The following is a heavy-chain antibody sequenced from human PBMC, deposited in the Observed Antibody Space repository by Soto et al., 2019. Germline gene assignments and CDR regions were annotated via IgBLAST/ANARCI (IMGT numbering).Heavy chain of an antibody. J-gene: IGHJ4*02. CDR1: GYNFANYW. D-gene: IGHD6-19*01. CDR3: ARAHSNGWYRHFDF. Sequence: GESLKISCQGAGYNFANYWIGWGLQVRGKGLEWMGIIYPGDSDTRYGPSFQGHVTISADKSISTAYLQWSSLKASDTAIYYCARAHSNGWYRHFDFWGQGTLVTVSS. V-gene: IGHV5-51*03. CDR2: IYPGDSDT.